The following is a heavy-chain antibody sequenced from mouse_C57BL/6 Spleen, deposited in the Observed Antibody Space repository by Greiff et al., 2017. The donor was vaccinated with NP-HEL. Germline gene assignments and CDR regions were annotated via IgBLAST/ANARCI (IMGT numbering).Heavy chain of an antibody. Sequence: EVKLMESGGGLVKPGGSLKLSCAASGFTFSDYGMHWVRQAPEKGLEWVAYISSGSSTIYYADTVKGRFTISRDNAKNTLFLQMTSLRSEDTAMYYCARTIYYYGSSYNYYAMDYWGQGTSVTVSS. CDR2: ISSGSSTI. J-gene: IGHJ4*01. V-gene: IGHV5-17*01. CDR3: ARTIYYYGSSYNYYAMDY. CDR1: GFTFSDYG. D-gene: IGHD1-1*01.